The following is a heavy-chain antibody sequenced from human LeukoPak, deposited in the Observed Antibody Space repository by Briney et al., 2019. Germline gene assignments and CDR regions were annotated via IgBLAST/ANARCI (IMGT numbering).Heavy chain of an antibody. Sequence: RPGGSLRLSCAGSGFIFNNYAMHWVRHPPGKGLEWVSGIIWNSGSIDYADSVKGRFTISRDNAKNSLYLQMNSLRVEDTAFYYCAKDNRRHYTSGPNPDSLHWGQGALVTVSS. CDR3: AKDNRRHYTSGPNPDSLH. CDR1: GFIFNNYA. CDR2: IIWNSGSI. D-gene: IGHD6-19*01. J-gene: IGHJ4*02. V-gene: IGHV3-9*01.